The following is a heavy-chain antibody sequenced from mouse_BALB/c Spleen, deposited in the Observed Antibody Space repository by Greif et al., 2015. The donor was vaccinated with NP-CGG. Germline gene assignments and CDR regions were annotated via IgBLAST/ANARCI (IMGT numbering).Heavy chain of an antibody. J-gene: IGHJ2*01. CDR2: INPSTGYT. CDR1: GYTFTSYW. D-gene: IGHD2-1*01. Sequence: VQLQQSGAELAKPGASVKMSCKASGYTFTSYWMHWVKQRPGQGLEWIGYINPSTGYTEYNQKFKDKATLTADKSSSPAYMQLSSLTSEDSAVYYCARGPLYYPDYWGQGTTLTVSS. V-gene: IGHV1-7*01. CDR3: ARGPLYYPDY.